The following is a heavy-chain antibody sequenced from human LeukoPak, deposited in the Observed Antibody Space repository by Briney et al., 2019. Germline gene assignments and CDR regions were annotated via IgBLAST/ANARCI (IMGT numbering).Heavy chain of an antibody. D-gene: IGHD2-15*01. CDR2: ITFNGGRT. J-gene: IGHJ4*02. Sequence: GGSLRLSCAASGFTFSTYPMNWVRQAPGKGPEWVSAITFNGGRTLYADSVKGRFTISRDNSRNTLYLQMDSLRAEDTALYFCAKDPPHSPFEDWGQGTLVTVSS. CDR1: GFTFSTYP. V-gene: IGHV3-23*01. CDR3: AKDPPHSPFED.